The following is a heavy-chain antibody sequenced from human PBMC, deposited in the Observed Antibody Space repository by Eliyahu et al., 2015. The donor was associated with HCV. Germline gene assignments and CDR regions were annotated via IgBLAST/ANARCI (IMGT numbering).Heavy chain of an antibody. D-gene: IGHD4-17*01. CDR1: GFTLSDSY. J-gene: IGHJ4*02. Sequence: EVQLVESGGGLVQPGGSLRLSCAASGFTLSDSYMDWVRQAPGKGLEWVGRTRNKANGYTTEYAASVKGRFTISRDDSKNSLFLQMDSLKTEDTAVYYCTRELYGGYGYWGQGALVTVSS. CDR2: TRNKANGYTT. V-gene: IGHV3-72*01. CDR3: TRELYGGYGY.